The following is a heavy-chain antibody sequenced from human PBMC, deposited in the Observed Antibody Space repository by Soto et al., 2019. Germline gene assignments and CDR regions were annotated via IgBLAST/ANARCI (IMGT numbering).Heavy chain of an antibody. CDR3: ARGVDAGVDV. CDR1: GYTFTTYD. D-gene: IGHD3-10*01. J-gene: IGHJ6*02. V-gene: IGHV1-8*01. CDR2: MSTNSGAT. Sequence: VQLVQSGAEVTKPGASVKVSCKASGYTFTTYDINWVRQATGQGLEWLGWMSTNSGATGYAQKFQCRVTMTRDTSISTAYMELSNLRSADTAMYFCARGVDAGVDVWGQGPTVTVSS.